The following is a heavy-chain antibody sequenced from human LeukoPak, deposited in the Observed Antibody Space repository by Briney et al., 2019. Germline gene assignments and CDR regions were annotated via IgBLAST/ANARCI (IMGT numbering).Heavy chain of an antibody. CDR1: GFTFSSYG. CDR2: IRYDGSNK. Sequence: GGSLRLSCAASGFTFSSYGMHWVRQAPGKGLEWVTFIRYDGSNKYYADSVKGRFTISRDNSKNTLYLQMNSLRAEDTAVYYCARDRVVVVAATWGENYYYYYMDVWGKGTTVTVSS. V-gene: IGHV3-30*02. J-gene: IGHJ6*03. D-gene: IGHD2-15*01. CDR3: ARDRVVVVAATWGENYYYYYMDV.